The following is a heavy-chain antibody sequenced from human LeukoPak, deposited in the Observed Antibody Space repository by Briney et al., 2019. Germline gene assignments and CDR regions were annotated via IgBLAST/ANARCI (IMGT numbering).Heavy chain of an antibody. D-gene: IGHD5-12*01. Sequence: ASVRVSCKASGYTFTHHGISWVRQAPGQGLEWMGWISCYNGDTMYAQNVQGRATMTTDTSTTTAHIELRSLSSDDTAMYYCARDPSNSAGYHAHFDSWGQGTLVTVSS. CDR1: GYTFTHHG. CDR2: ISCYNGDT. CDR3: ARDPSNSAGYHAHFDS. J-gene: IGHJ4*02. V-gene: IGHV1-18*04.